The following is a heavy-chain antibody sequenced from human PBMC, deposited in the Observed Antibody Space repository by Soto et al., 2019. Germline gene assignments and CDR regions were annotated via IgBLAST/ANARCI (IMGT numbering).Heavy chain of an antibody. V-gene: IGHV3-23*01. CDR2: ISGIGGST. J-gene: IGHJ4*02. CDR3: ARGSSGYIRRGYYFDY. Sequence: EVQLLESGGGLVQPGGSLRLSCAASGFTFTDYALSWVRQAPGKGLEWMATISGIGGSTYLADSVKGRLSISRDNSKNAVSLLMHRLRAENTAVYFCARGSSGYIRRGYYFDYWGQGTLVTVSS. CDR1: GFTFTDYA. D-gene: IGHD5-12*01.